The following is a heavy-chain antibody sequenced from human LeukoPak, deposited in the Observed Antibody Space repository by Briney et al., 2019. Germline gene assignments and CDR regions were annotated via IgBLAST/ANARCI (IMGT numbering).Heavy chain of an antibody. Sequence: ASVKVSCKASGYTFTSYYMHWVRQAPGQGLEWMGIINPSGGSTSYAQKFQGRVTMTRDTSTSTVYMELSSLRSEDTAVYYCARAAYGDYVGDNPDYWGQGTLVTVS. CDR2: INPSGGST. CDR3: ARAAYGDYVGDNPDY. V-gene: IGHV1-46*01. J-gene: IGHJ4*02. D-gene: IGHD4-17*01. CDR1: GYTFTSYY.